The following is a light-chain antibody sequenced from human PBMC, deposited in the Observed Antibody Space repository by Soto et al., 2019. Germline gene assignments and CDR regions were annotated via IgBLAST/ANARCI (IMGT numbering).Light chain of an antibody. Sequence: QSVLTQPPSASGSPGQSVTISCTGTSSDVGGYNSVSWYQQHPGKVPRLMIYEVSKRPSGVPDRFSGSKSVNTASLTVSGLQAEDEEDYYCSSYAGSNNLVFGGGTKLTVL. CDR3: SSYAGSNNLV. V-gene: IGLV2-8*01. CDR2: EVS. J-gene: IGLJ2*01. CDR1: SSDVGGYNS.